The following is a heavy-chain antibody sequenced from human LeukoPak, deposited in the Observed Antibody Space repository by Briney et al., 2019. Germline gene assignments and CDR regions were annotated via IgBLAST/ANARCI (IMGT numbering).Heavy chain of an antibody. V-gene: IGHV4-4*07. Sequence: PSETLSLTCTVSDGSISYYYWSWIRQPAGKGLEWIGRIYVGGSTNYSPSLKSRVSMSLDKSKNQLSLKLISVSAADTAVYYCARWHMNSQNVWGRGTAVTVS. CDR1: DGSISYYY. CDR2: IYVGGST. CDR3: ARWHMNSQNV. J-gene: IGHJ6*02. D-gene: IGHD4-23*01.